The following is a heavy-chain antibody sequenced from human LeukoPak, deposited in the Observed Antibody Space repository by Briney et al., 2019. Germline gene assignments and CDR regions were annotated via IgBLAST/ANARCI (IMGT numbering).Heavy chain of an antibody. J-gene: IGHJ4*02. CDR2: IWYDGSNK. CDR3: ARDGGSLDY. Sequence: PGGSLRLSCAASGFNYRSYGMHWVRQAPGKGLEWVAIIWYDGSNKYYADSVKGRFTISRDNSKNTLYLQMSSLRDEDTAIYYCARDGGSLDYWGQGTPVTVSS. D-gene: IGHD4-23*01. CDR1: GFNYRSYG. V-gene: IGHV3-33*01.